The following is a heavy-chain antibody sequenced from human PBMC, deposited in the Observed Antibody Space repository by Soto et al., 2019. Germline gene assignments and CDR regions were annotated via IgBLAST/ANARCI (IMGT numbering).Heavy chain of an antibody. CDR3: ARELGGQVTTLLEFDD. Sequence: GGSLRLACAASGFTFSSYSMNWVRQAPGKGLEWVSYISSSSSTIYYADSVKGRFTISRDNAKNSLYLQMNSLRDEDTAVYYCARELGGQVTTLLEFDDWGQRTLDTVSS. CDR1: GFTFSSYS. V-gene: IGHV3-48*02. D-gene: IGHD2-21*01. J-gene: IGHJ4*02. CDR2: ISSSSSTI.